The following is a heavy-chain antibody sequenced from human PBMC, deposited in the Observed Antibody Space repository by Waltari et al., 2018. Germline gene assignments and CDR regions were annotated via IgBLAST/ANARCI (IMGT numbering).Heavy chain of an antibody. CDR1: GFTLSNYA. V-gene: IGHV3-23*03. J-gene: IGHJ4*02. CDR2: IFSGGSIT. Sequence: EVQLLESGGGLEQPGGSLTLACAASGFTLSNYAKTGVRQAPGKGLEWVSVIFSGGSITYYADSVKGRFTISRDLSKNTLYLQMHSLRAEDTAVYYCARNGPAGSGSYQDLDYWGQGTLVTVSS. D-gene: IGHD1-26*01. CDR3: ARNGPAGSGSYQDLDY.